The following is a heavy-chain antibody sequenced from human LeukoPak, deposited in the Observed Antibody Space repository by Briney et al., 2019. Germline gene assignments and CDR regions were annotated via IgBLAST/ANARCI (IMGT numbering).Heavy chain of an antibody. J-gene: IGHJ4*02. CDR2: GSS. CDR1: GGSISSGSYY. D-gene: IGHD3-16*01. Sequence: PSETLSLTCTVSGGSISSGSYYWGWVRQPPGKGLEWIGSGSSHYNPSLKSRVTISVDTSKNQFSLKLSSVTAADTAVYYCARHSNHGMITFGGVIGNFDYWGQGTLVTVSS. V-gene: IGHV4-39*01. CDR3: ARHSNHGMITFGGVIGNFDY.